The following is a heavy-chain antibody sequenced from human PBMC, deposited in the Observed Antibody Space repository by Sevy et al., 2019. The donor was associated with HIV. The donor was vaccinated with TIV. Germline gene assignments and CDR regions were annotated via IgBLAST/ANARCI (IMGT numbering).Heavy chain of an antibody. CDR2: INNDGSNR. CDR3: GREMIRMVPGVPDAFDI. J-gene: IGHJ3*02. V-gene: IGHV3-74*01. CDR1: GFTFGNYW. Sequence: GGSLRLSCAASGFTFGNYWMHWVRQAPGKGLVWISRINNDGSNRNYADSVKGRFTTSRDNAKNTLYLQMSSLSAEDTAVYYCGREMIRMVPGVPDAFDIWGQGTMVTVSS. D-gene: IGHD3-10*01.